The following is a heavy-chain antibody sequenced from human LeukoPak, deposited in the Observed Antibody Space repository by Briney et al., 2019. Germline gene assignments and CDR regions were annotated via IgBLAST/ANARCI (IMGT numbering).Heavy chain of an antibody. V-gene: IGHV5-51*01. D-gene: IGHD3-16*01. CDR2: IYPGDSNT. CDR1: GYSFSNYW. J-gene: IGHJ4*02. CDR3: ARHNCYDS. Sequence: GESLMISCKASGYSFSNYWTAWVRQMPGKGLEWMGMIYPGDSNTIYSPSFQGQVTMSADKSISTAYLQWSSLKASDSAMYFCARHNCYDSWGQGTLVTVSS.